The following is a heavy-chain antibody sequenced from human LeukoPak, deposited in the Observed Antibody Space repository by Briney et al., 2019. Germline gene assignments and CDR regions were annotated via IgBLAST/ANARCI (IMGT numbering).Heavy chain of an antibody. CDR3: AKDGDLGPSPPDY. D-gene: IGHD7-27*01. J-gene: IGHJ4*02. Sequence: GGSLRLSCAASGFTFSSYAMSWVRQAPGKGLGWVSAISGSGGSTYYADSVKGRFTISRDNSKNTLYLQMNSLRAEDTAVHYCAKDGDLGPSPPDYWGQGTLVTVSS. CDR2: ISGSGGST. V-gene: IGHV3-23*01. CDR1: GFTFSSYA.